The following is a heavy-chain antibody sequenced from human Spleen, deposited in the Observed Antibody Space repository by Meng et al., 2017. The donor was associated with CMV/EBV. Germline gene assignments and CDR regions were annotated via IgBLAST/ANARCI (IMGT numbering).Heavy chain of an antibody. CDR1: GFSFTSYW. D-gene: IGHD6-13*01. J-gene: IGHJ4*02. V-gene: IGHV3-30-3*01. CDR3: ARAIGAAESH. CDR2: ISFDGNNK. Sequence: GGSLRLSCAASGFSFTSYWMTWVRQAPGKGLEWVALISFDGNNKYYSDSVKGRFTISRDSSKDTVYLQMDSLRTEDSAVYYCARAIGAAESHWGQGTLVTVSS.